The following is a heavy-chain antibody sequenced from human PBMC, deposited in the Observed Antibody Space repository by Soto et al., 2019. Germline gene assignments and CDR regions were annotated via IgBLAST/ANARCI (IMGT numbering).Heavy chain of an antibody. Sequence: EVQLVESGGGLVQPGGSLRVSCAASGFTFSTYSMNWVSQATGKGLEWVAYMSSRSLTISYTDSVKGRFTISRDNAKNSLYLQMNSLRDEDTAVYYCARGGSSSDNGMDVWGQGTTVTVS. CDR1: GFTFSTYS. CDR2: MSSRSLTI. J-gene: IGHJ6*02. CDR3: ARGGSSSDNGMDV. V-gene: IGHV3-48*02. D-gene: IGHD6-6*01.